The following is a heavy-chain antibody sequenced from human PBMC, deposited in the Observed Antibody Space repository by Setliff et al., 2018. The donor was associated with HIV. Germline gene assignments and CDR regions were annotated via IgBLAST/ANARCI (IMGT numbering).Heavy chain of an antibody. CDR3: ARGGYGSGNYPLAH. Sequence: GGSLRLSCAASGFTFSSYWMTWVRQAPGKGLEWVANIKQDGWDKYYADSVKGRFTISRDNSKNTVYLQMNSLRAEDTALYYCARGGYGSGNYPLAHWGQGTLVTVSS. J-gene: IGHJ1*01. V-gene: IGHV3-7*03. CDR1: GFTFSSYW. CDR2: IKQDGWDK. D-gene: IGHD3-10*01.